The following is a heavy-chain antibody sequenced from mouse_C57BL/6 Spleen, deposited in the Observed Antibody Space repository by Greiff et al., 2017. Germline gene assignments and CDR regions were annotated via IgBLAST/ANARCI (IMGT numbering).Heavy chain of an antibody. V-gene: IGHV1-81*01. D-gene: IGHD2-4*01. CDR1: GYTFTSYG. CDR2: IYPRSGNT. J-gene: IGHJ2*01. CDR3: ARSIYYDYDGGYFDY. Sequence: QVQLQQSGAELARPGASVKLSCKASGYTFTSYGISWVKQRTGQGLEWIGEIYPRSGNTYYNEKFKGKATLTADKSSSTAYMQLRSLTSEDSAVYFCARSIYYDYDGGYFDYWGQGTTLTVSS.